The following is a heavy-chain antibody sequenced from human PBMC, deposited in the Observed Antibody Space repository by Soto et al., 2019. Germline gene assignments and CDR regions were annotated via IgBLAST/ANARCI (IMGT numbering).Heavy chain of an antibody. J-gene: IGHJ6*02. CDR3: AGGGGVGATIGIRPYYGMYV. Sequence: QVQLVQSGAEVKKPGSSVKVSCKASGGTFSSYAISWVRQAPGQGLEWMGGIIPIFGTANYAQKFQGRVTITADKSTSTAYMEVSSLGSEDTAVYYGAGGGGVGATIGIRPYYGMYVWGQGTTVTVSS. CDR2: IIPIFGTA. CDR1: GGTFSSYA. D-gene: IGHD1-26*01. V-gene: IGHV1-69*06.